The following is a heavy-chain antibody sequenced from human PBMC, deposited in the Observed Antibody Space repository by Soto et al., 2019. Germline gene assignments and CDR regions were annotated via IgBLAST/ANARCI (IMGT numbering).Heavy chain of an antibody. V-gene: IGHV4-39*01. J-gene: IGHJ4*02. CDR1: GGSISSSSYY. CDR2: IYYSGST. D-gene: IGHD1-7*01. Sequence: QLQLQESGPGLVKPSETLSLTCTVSGGSISSSSYYWGWLRQPPGKGLEWIGSIYYSGSTYYHPSLKSRVTISVNTSKNQFSLKLSAVTAADTAVYYCARHYELNFDYWGQGTLVTVSS. CDR3: ARHYELNFDY.